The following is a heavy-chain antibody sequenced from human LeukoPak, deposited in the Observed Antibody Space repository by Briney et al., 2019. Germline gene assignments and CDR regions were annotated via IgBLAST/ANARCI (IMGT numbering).Heavy chain of an antibody. D-gene: IGHD2-21*01. CDR3: AKDLFLWYFDL. CDR1: GFTVRSNY. Sequence: GGSLRLSCAASGFTVRSNYMSWVRQAPGKGLEWVSVIYSGGSTYYADSVKGRFTISRDNSKNTLYLQMNSLRAEDTAVYYCAKDLFLWYFDLWGRGTLVTVSS. CDR2: IYSGGST. J-gene: IGHJ2*01. V-gene: IGHV3-53*01.